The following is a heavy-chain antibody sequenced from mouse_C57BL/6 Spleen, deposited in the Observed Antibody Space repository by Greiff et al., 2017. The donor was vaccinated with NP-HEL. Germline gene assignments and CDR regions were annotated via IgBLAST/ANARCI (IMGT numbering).Heavy chain of an antibody. CDR1: GYTFTSYW. D-gene: IGHD3-2*02. J-gene: IGHJ4*01. CDR2: IYPGSGST. Sequence: QVQLQQPGAELVKPGASVKMSCKASGYTFTSYWITWVKQRPGQGLEWIGDIYPGSGSTNYNEKFKSKATLTVDTSSSTAYMQLSSRTSEDSAVYYCAREGSSGREVYAMDYWGQGTSVTVSS. CDR3: AREGSSGREVYAMDY. V-gene: IGHV1-55*01.